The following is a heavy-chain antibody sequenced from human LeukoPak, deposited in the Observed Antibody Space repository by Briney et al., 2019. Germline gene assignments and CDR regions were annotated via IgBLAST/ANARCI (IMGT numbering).Heavy chain of an antibody. CDR3: AKRAPMVRGVISKLFFDY. CDR1: GFTFSSYA. Sequence: GGSLRLSCAASGFTFSSYAMSWVRQAPGKGLEWVSAISGSGGSTYYADSVKGRFTISRDNSKNTLYLQMNSLGAEDTAVYYCAKRAPMVRGVISKLFFDYWGQGTLVTVSS. CDR2: ISGSGGST. J-gene: IGHJ4*02. V-gene: IGHV3-23*01. D-gene: IGHD3-10*01.